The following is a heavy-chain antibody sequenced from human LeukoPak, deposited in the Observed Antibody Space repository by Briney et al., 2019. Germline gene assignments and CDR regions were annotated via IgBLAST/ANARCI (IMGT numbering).Heavy chain of an antibody. CDR3: ARRCNSRPIEY. CDR2: IYYSGST. CDR1: GGSISSYY. D-gene: IGHD4-23*01. V-gene: IGHV4-59*12. Sequence: SETLSLTCTVSGGSISSYYWSWIRQPPGKGLEWIGYIYYSGSTNYNPSLKSRVTISVDTSKNQFSLKLSAVTASDTAVYYCARRCNSRPIEYWGQGTLVTVSS. J-gene: IGHJ4*02.